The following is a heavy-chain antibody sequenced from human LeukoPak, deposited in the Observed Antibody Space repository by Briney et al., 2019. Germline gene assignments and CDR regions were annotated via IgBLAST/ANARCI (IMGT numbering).Heavy chain of an antibody. J-gene: IGHJ4*02. V-gene: IGHV3-23*01. CDR2: IGGTGGYT. Sequence: GGSLRLSCAASGFTFSSYAMSWVRQAPGKGLEWVSVIGGTGGYTYYADSVKGRFTISRDNSKNTLYLQMNSLRAEDTAIYYSTAGAVGAPIRLTYWGQGTLVTVSS. CDR1: GFTFSSYA. CDR3: TAGAVGAPIRLTY. D-gene: IGHD1-26*01.